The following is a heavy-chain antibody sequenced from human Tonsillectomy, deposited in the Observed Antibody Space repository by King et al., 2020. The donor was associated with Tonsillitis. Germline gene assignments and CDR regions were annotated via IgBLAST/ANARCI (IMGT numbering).Heavy chain of an antibody. V-gene: IGHV4-59*01. CDR2: IYYSGST. J-gene: IGHJ4*02. CDR1: GGSISTYY. Sequence: VQLQESGPGLVKPSETLSLTCTVSGGSISTYYWSWIRQPPGKGLEWIGYIYYSGSTNYNSSLKSRVTISVDTSKNQFSLKLRSVTAADTAVYYCAGGGEFGELLYGYWGQGTLVTVSS. D-gene: IGHD3-10*01. CDR3: AGGGEFGELLYGY.